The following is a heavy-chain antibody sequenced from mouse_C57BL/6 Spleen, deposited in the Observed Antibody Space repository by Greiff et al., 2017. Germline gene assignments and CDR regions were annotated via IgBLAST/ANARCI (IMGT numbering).Heavy chain of an antibody. J-gene: IGHJ2*01. CDR3: ARKGWLGENYFDY. Sequence: QVQLQQSGAELVRPGTSVKMSCKASGYTFTNYWIGWAKQRPGHGLEWIGDIYPGGGYTNHNEKFKGKATLTADKSSSTAYMQFSSLTSEDSAIYYCARKGWLGENYFDYWGQGTTLTVSS. V-gene: IGHV1-63*01. CDR2: IYPGGGYT. D-gene: IGHD2-2*01. CDR1: GYTFTNYW.